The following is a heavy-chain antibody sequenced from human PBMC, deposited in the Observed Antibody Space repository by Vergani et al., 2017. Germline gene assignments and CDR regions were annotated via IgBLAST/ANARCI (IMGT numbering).Heavy chain of an antibody. D-gene: IGHD4-17*01. Sequence: EVQLLESGGGSVQPGESLRLSCVASGFRFREHGMNWVRQAPGKGLEWVSGISGHDHRTLYADSVKGRFIISRDDSKNTLYLQMNSLRAEDTAVYYCGAAITVTTKGGYYYYGMDVWGQGTTVTVSS. CDR1: GFRFREHG. V-gene: IGHV3-23*01. CDR2: ISGHDHRT. CDR3: GAAITVTTKGGYYYYGMDV. J-gene: IGHJ6*02.